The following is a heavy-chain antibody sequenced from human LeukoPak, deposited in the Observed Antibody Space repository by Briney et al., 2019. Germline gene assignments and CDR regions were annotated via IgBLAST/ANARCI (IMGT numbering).Heavy chain of an antibody. CDR3: ATTIYCRTVSCLRNYYFDD. CDR2: INPSGGSR. CDR1: GYSFTGYY. Sequence: ASVRVSCKASGYSFTGYYIHWVRQAPGQGLEWMGIINPSGGSRNYAQNFQGRVAITADKSTSTAYMELSSLRSEDTAVYFCATTIYCRTVSCLRNYYFDDWGQGTLVTVSS. V-gene: IGHV1-46*01. D-gene: IGHD2-2*01. J-gene: IGHJ4*01.